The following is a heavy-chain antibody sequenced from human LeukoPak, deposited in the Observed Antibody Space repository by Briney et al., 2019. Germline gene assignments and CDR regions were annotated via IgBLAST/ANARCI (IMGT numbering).Heavy chain of an antibody. CDR1: GFTFSSYG. J-gene: IGHJ4*02. CDR3: AKDAGLHTPYYSDY. V-gene: IGHV3-30*02. Sequence: GGSLRLSCAASGFTFSSYGMHWVRQAPGKGLEWVAFIRYDGSNKYYADSVKGRFTISRDNSKNTLYLQMNSLRAEETAVYYCAKDAGLHTPYYSDYWGQGTLVTVSS. CDR2: IRYDGSNK. D-gene: IGHD5-24*01.